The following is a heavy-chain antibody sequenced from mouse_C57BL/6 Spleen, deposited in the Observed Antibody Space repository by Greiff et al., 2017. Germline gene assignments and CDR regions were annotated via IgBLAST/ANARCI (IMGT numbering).Heavy chain of an antibody. CDR1: GFSLTSYG. V-gene: IGHV2-2*01. CDR2: IWSGGST. Sequence: AKLMESGPGLVQPSQSLSITCTVSGFSLTSYGVHWVRQSPGKGLEWLGVIWSGGSTDYNAAFISRLSISKDNSKSQVFFKMNSLQADDTAIYYCARNWGLRRYFDVWGTGTTVTVSS. J-gene: IGHJ1*03. D-gene: IGHD2-2*01. CDR3: ARNWGLRRYFDV.